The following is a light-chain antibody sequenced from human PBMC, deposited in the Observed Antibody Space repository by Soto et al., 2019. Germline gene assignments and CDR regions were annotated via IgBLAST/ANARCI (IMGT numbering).Light chain of an antibody. CDR3: QQRSEWPRT. V-gene: IGKV3-11*01. J-gene: IGKJ1*01. CDR2: DAS. Sequence: EIVLTQSPATLSLSPGERATLSCRASQSISSSLAWYQQKPGQAPRLLIYDASTRATGFPARFSGSGSWTDFTLTIGSLEPEDFGVYYCQQRSEWPRTFGQGTKVEI. CDR1: QSISSS.